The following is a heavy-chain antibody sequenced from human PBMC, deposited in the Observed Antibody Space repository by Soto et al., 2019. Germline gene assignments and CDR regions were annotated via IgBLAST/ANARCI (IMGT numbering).Heavy chain of an antibody. J-gene: IGHJ6*02. Sequence: ASVRVSCKASGYTFTSYAMHWVRQAPGQRLEWMGWINAGNGNTKYSQKFQGRVTITRDTSASTAYMELSSPRSEDTDVYYCARQLRFLERLSYYYGMDVWGQGTTVTVSS. CDR2: INAGNGNT. CDR1: GYTFTSYA. V-gene: IGHV1-3*01. D-gene: IGHD3-3*01. CDR3: ARQLRFLERLSYYYGMDV.